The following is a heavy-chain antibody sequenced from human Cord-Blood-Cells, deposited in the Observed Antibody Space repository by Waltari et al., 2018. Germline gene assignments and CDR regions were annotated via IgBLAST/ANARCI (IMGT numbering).Heavy chain of an antibody. D-gene: IGHD6-13*01. CDR3: KGFPSSSWDDY. J-gene: IGHJ4*02. V-gene: IGHV3-15*01. CDR2: IKSKTDGGTT. Sequence: GGSLRLSCAASGFTFSNAWMSWVRQAPGKGLEWVGRIKSKTDGGTTDYAAPVKGRFTISRDDSKNTLYLQMNSLKTEDTAVYYCKGFPSSSWDDYWGQGTLVTVSS. CDR1: GFTFSNAW.